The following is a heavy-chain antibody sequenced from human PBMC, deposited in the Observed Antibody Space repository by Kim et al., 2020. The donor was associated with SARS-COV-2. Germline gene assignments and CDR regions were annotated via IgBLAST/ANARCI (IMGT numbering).Heavy chain of an antibody. V-gene: IGHV1-18*01. CDR1: GYTFTSYG. CDR2: ISAYNGNT. CDR3: ARDSLRFLEWPEHY. Sequence: ASVKVSCKASGYTFTSYGISWVRQAPGQGLEWMGWISAYNGNTNYAQKLQGRVTMTTDTSTSTAYMELRSLRSDDTAVYYCARDSLRFLEWPEHYWGQGTLVTVSS. D-gene: IGHD3-3*01. J-gene: IGHJ4*02.